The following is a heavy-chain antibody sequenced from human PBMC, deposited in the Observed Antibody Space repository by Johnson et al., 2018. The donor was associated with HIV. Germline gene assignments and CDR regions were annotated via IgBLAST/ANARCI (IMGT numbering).Heavy chain of an antibody. CDR2: ISGGST. CDR1: GFTVSSNE. V-gene: IGHV3-38*03. D-gene: IGHD3-10*01. CDR3: ARQHYYGSGSYPGAFDI. Sequence: MQLVESGGGVVRPGGSLRLSCAASGFTVSSNEMSWVRQAPGKGLEWVSSISGGSTYYADSSKGRFTISRDNSKNTLHLQMTSLRAEDTALYYCARQHYYGSGSYPGAFDIWGQGTMVTVSS. J-gene: IGHJ3*02.